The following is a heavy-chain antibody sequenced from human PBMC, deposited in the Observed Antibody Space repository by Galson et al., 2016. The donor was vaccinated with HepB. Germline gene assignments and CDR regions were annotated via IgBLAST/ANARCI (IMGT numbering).Heavy chain of an antibody. V-gene: IGHV3-21*01. D-gene: IGHD3-3*01. J-gene: IGHJ4*02. CDR3: ARDRSIFGVVVGDYYFDS. CDR2: IISSGTYF. CDR1: GLSIGDYG. Sequence: SLRLSCAASGLSIGDYGMNWLRQAPGKGLEWVSSIISSGTYFYYADSVQGRFTISRDNAKNSLYLQMNSLTAEDTAVYYCARDRSIFGVVVGDYYFDSWGQGALVTVSP.